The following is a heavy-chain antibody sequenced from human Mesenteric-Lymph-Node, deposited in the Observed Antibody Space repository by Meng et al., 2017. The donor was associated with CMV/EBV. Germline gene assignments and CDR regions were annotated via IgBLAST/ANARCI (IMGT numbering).Heavy chain of an antibody. CDR1: GFTFTTYT. J-gene: IGHJ4*02. V-gene: IGHV3-21*01. CDR2: ISRTSSHI. Sequence: GESLKISCTASGFTFTTYTMNWVRQAPGKGLEWVSSISRTSSHIYYADSVKGRFTISRDNAKNSLYLQINSLRAEDTAVYYCASTRRLDYWGQGTLVTVSS. D-gene: IGHD1-26*01. CDR3: ASTRRLDY.